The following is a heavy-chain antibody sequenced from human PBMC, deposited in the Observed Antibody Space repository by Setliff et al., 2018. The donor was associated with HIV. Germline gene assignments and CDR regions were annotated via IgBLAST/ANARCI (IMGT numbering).Heavy chain of an antibody. Sequence: SETLSLTCNVSGGSISSVNYYWNWIRQPAGKGLEWIGRIYASGSPTYNSSLESRVTISVDTSKNHFSLRLNSVHAADTAVYFCARAPRYYRGWYIPEYFDNWGEGTLVTVSS. V-gene: IGHV4-61*02. CDR3: ARAPRYYRGWYIPEYFDN. J-gene: IGHJ4*02. D-gene: IGHD6-19*01. CDR1: GGSISSVNYY. CDR2: IYASGSP.